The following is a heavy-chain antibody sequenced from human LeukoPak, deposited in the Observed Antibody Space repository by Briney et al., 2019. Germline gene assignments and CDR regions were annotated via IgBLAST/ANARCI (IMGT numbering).Heavy chain of an antibody. V-gene: IGHV4-34*01. CDR1: GGSFSGYY. CDR2: INHSGST. J-gene: IGHJ3*02. Sequence: SETLSLTCAVYGGSFSGYYWSWIRQPPGKGLEWIGEINHSGSTNYNPSLKSRVTISVDTSKNQFSLKLSSVTAADTAVYYCARESYDSSVSLGAFDIWGQGTMVTVSS. D-gene: IGHD3-22*01. CDR3: ARESYDSSVSLGAFDI.